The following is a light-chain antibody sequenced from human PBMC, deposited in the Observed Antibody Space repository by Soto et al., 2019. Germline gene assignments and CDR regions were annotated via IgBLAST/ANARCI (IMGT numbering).Light chain of an antibody. V-gene: IGKV1-5*01. CDR1: QSISSW. CDR3: RLHTRYWWK. J-gene: IGKJ1*01. Sequence: DIQMTHAPSTRSASVGDRVTITCRASQSISSWLAWYQQKPGKAPKLLIYDASSLESGVPSRFSGSGSGTEFTLTIRCRQSDDLATYYCRLHTRYWWKFAQGTKVDIK. CDR2: DAS.